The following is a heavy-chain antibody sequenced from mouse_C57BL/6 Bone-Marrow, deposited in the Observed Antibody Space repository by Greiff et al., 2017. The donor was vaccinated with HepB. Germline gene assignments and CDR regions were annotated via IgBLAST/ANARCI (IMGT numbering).Heavy chain of an antibody. D-gene: IGHD1-1*01. CDR1: GFTFSDYY. Sequence: EVMLVESEGGLVQPGSSMKLSCTASGFTFSDYYMAWVRQVPEKGLEWVANINYDGSSTYYLDSLKSRFIISRDNAKNSLYLQMCSLKSEDTATYYCARGCDYGSTFDYGGQGTTLTVSS. CDR2: INYDGSST. CDR3: ARGCDYGSTFDY. J-gene: IGHJ2*01. V-gene: IGHV5-16*01.